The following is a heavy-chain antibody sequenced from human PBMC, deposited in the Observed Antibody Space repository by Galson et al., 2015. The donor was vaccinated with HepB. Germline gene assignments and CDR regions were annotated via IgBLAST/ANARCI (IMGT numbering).Heavy chain of an antibody. CDR1: GYTFTSYG. V-gene: IGHV1-18*01. D-gene: IGHD3-9*01. CDR2: ISAYNGNT. Sequence: SVKVSCKASGYTFTSYGISWVRQAPGQGLEWMGWISAYNGNTNYAQKLQGRVTMTTDTSTSTAYMELRSLRSDDTAVYYCARDPKGPYFDWSNTYDYWGQGTLVTVSS. J-gene: IGHJ4*02. CDR3: ARDPKGPYFDWSNTYDY.